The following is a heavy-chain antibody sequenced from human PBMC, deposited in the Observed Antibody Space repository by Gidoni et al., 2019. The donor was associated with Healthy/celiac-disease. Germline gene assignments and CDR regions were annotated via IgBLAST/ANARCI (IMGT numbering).Heavy chain of an antibody. Sequence: QVQLVESGGGVVQPGRSLRLSCAASGFTFSSYAMHWVRQAPGKGLEWVAVISYDGSNKYYADSVKGRFTISRDNSKNTLYLQMNSLRAEDTAVYYCARDDPIMITFGGVIDYWGQGTLVTVSS. J-gene: IGHJ4*02. D-gene: IGHD3-16*02. V-gene: IGHV3-30-3*01. CDR1: GFTFSSYA. CDR3: ARDDPIMITFGGVIDY. CDR2: ISYDGSNK.